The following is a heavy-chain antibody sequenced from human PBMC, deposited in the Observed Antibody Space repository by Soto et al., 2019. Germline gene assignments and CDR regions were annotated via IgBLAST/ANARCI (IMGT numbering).Heavy chain of an antibody. Sequence: QVQLVQSGAEVKKPGASVKVSCKASGYTFTNYGIFWVRQAPGQGLEWMGWIYPYNGNTNYAQKLQGRVTLTTATSTSTAYMDLRSLRSDDTAIYYCARDLKGAAGGGYWGQGTLVTVSS. CDR1: GYTFTNYG. D-gene: IGHD6-13*01. J-gene: IGHJ4*02. V-gene: IGHV1-18*01. CDR3: ARDLKGAAGGGY. CDR2: IYPYNGNT.